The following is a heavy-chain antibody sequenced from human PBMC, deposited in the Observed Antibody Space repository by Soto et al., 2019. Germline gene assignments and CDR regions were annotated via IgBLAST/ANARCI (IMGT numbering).Heavy chain of an antibody. V-gene: IGHV3-30-3*01. J-gene: IGHJ4*02. CDR1: GFSFSVYA. CDR3: ARAWSGNYYDAGDY. Sequence: QVQLVESGGGVVQPGRSLRLSCAASGFSFSVYAMHWVRQAPGKGLEWVAVISYDGSREYYADSVKGRFTISRDNSKNTLYLQMNSLRDEDTAVYYCARAWSGNYYDAGDYWGQGTLVTVSS. D-gene: IGHD1-26*01. CDR2: ISYDGSRE.